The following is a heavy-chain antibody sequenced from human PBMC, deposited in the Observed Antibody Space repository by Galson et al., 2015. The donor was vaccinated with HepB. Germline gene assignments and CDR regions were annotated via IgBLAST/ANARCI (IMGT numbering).Heavy chain of an antibody. D-gene: IGHD2-2*01. V-gene: IGHV1-18*04. CDR1: GYTFTSYG. CDR3: ARDTSHYKGVPAAKVDP. Sequence: SVKVSCKASGYTFTSYGISWVRQAPGQGLEWMGWISAYNGNTNYAQKLQGRVTMTTDTSTSTAYMELRSLRSDDTAVYYCARDTSHYKGVPAAKVDPWGQGTLVTVSS. CDR2: ISAYNGNT. J-gene: IGHJ5*02.